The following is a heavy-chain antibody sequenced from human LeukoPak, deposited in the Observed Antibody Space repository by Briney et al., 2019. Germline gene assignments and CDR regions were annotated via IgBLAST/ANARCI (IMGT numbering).Heavy chain of an antibody. CDR2: ISGSGGST. D-gene: IGHD4-17*01. J-gene: IGHJ5*02. V-gene: IGHV3-23*01. Sequence: GGSLRLSCAASGFTFSSYAMSWVRQAPGKGLEWDSAISGSGGSTYYADSVKGRFTISRDNSKNTLYLQMNSLRAEDTAVYYCAKALGDYGDYWFDPWGQGTLVTVSS. CDR1: GFTFSSYA. CDR3: AKALGDYGDYWFDP.